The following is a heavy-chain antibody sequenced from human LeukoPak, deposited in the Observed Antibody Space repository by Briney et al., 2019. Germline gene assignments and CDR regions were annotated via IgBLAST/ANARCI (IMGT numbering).Heavy chain of an antibody. J-gene: IGHJ4*02. V-gene: IGHV3-21*01. D-gene: IGHD6-13*01. CDR2: ISSSSSYI. CDR1: GFTFSSYS. CDR3: ARDRSIAAAGSVPIRDY. Sequence: GGSLRLSCAASGFTFSSYSMNWVRQAPGKGLEWVSSISSSSSYIYYADSVKGRFTISRDNAKNSLYLQMNSLRAEDTAVYYCARDRSIAAAGSVPIRDYWGQGTLVTVSS.